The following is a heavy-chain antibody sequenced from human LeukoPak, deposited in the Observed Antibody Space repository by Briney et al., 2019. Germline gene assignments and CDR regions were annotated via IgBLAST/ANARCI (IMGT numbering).Heavy chain of an antibody. CDR2: LNTNTGNP. D-gene: IGHD3-10*01. V-gene: IGHV7-4-1*02. CDR3: ARGPVYYYGSGSYNLYYMDV. Sequence: ASVKVSCKASGYTFTSYAMNWVRQAPGQGLWWMGWLNTNTGNPTYAQGFTGRFVFSLDTSVSSAYLQISSLKAEDTAVYYGARGPVYYYGSGSYNLYYMDVWGKGTTVTVSS. J-gene: IGHJ6*03. CDR1: GYTFTSYA.